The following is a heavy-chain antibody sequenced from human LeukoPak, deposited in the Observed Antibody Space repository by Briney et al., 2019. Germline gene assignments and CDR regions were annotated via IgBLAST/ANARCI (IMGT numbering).Heavy chain of an antibody. V-gene: IGHV1-69*13. CDR3: ARSLGYCSGDSCSYYGMDV. CDR2: IIPIFGIL. CDR1: GGTFSDDA. D-gene: IGHD2-15*01. Sequence: SVKVSCTASGGTFSDDAITWVRQAPGQGPEWMGGIIPIFGILNYARKFQGRVTITADEFANTAYMELSGLRSDDTAVYYCARSLGYCSGDSCSYYGMDVWGQGTAVTVSS. J-gene: IGHJ6*02.